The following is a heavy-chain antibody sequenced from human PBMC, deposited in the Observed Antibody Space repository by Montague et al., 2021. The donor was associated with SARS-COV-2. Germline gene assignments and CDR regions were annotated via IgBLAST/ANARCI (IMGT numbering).Heavy chain of an antibody. D-gene: IGHD3-10*01. CDR1: GASISSGSYY. J-gene: IGHJ6*03. CDR2: INHGGST. Sequence: SETLSLTCTVSGASISSGSYYWNWIRQPPGKGLEWIGEINHGGSTKYSPSLKGRLTISADTSKNQFSLKLTSVAAADTVVYYCARLRDGVAPSPILGVGPYYSYYYMDVWGRGTTVTVSS. V-gene: IGHV4-39*07. CDR3: ARLRDGVAPSPILGVGPYYSYYYMDV.